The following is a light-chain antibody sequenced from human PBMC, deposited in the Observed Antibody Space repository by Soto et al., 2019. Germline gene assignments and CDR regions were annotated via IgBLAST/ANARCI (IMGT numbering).Light chain of an antibody. CDR3: AAWDDSLSGLV. J-gene: IGLJ2*01. CDR1: SSNIGSNY. CDR2: RNN. V-gene: IGLV1-47*01. Sequence: QPVLTQPPSASRTPGQRVTISCSGSSSNIGSNYVYWYQQLPGTAPKLLIYRNNQRPSGVPDRFSGSKSGTSASLAISGLQSEHDADYYCAAWDDSLSGLVFGGGTKLTVL.